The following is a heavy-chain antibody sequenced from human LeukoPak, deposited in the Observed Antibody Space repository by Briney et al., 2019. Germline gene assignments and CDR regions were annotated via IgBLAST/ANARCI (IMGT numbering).Heavy chain of an antibody. J-gene: IGHJ4*02. D-gene: IGHD1-26*01. CDR2: ICGSGGT. CDR3: ARVSGSYDAVDY. Sequence: SQTLSLTCSVSGVSIISGSYYWSWIRQPAGKGLEWIGRICGSGGTDYNPSLKSRVDMSVDPSKRQFSLKLRSVTPTDTAVYFCARVSGSYDAVDYWGQGTLVTVFS. CDR1: GVSIISGSYY. V-gene: IGHV4-61*02.